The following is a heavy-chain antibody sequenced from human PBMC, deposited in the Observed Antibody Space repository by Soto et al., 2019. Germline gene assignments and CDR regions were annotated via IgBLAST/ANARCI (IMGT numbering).Heavy chain of an antibody. CDR3: ARDRVTMVRGVGYYYYGMDV. V-gene: IGHV4-39*02. CDR1: GGSISSSSYY. J-gene: IGHJ6*02. D-gene: IGHD3-10*01. CDR2: IYYSGST. Sequence: SETLSLTCTVSGGSISSSSYYWGWIRQPPGKGLEWIGSIYYSGSTYYNPSLKSRVTISVDTSKNQFSLKLSSVTAADTAVYYCARDRVTMVRGVGYYYYGMDVWGQGTTVTVSS.